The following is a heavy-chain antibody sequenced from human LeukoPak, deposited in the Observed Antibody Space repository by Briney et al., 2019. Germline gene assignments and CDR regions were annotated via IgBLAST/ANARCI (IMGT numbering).Heavy chain of an antibody. D-gene: IGHD3-10*01. CDR3: ARYGSGSYYPKYYFDY. CDR2: IYYSGST. Sequence: PSQTLSLTCTVSGGSISSGGYYWSWIRQHPGRGLEWIGYIYYSGSTSYNPSLKSRVTISVDTSKDQFSLKLSSVTAADTAVYYCARYGSGSYYPKYYFDYWGQGTLVTVSS. V-gene: IGHV4-31*03. CDR1: GGSISSGGYY. J-gene: IGHJ4*02.